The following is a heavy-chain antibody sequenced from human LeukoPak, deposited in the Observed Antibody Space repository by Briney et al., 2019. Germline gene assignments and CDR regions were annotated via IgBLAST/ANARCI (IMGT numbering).Heavy chain of an antibody. V-gene: IGHV3-23*01. CDR2: FSGCGGST. CDR1: GFTSSSYA. Sequence: PGGSLRLSCAASGFTSSSYAMSWVRQAPGKGLEGVSAFSGCGGSTYYADSVKGRFTISRDNSKNTLYLQMNSLRAEERAVYYCAGRVVPAARWGAFDIWGQGKMVTVSS. J-gene: IGHJ3*02. D-gene: IGHD2-2*01. CDR3: AGRVVPAARWGAFDI.